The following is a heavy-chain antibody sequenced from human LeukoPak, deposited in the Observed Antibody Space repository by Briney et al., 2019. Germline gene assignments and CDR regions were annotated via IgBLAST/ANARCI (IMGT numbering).Heavy chain of an antibody. CDR1: GFTFSDSY. CDR2: ISGSGHDI. V-gene: IGHV3-11*04. Sequence: GGSLRLSCAASGFTFSDSYMTWVRQAPGKGVEWVAYISGSGHDINYSDSVKGRFTISRDNAKNSLYLQMNSLRAEDTAVYYCARARWYSSDYWGQGTLVTVSS. D-gene: IGHD5-24*01. J-gene: IGHJ4*02. CDR3: ARARWYSSDY.